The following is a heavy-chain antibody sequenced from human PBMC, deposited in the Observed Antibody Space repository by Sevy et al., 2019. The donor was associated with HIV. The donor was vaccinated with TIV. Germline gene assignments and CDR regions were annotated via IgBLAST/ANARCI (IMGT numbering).Heavy chain of an antibody. Sequence: GGSLRLSCAASEFTFISYAMSWVRQAPGKGLEWVSAITGSGGTTYYADSVRGRFTISRDNSNNHLYLQMTSLGAEDTAVYYCAKGSLEWLSALDYWGQGTLVTVSS. V-gene: IGHV3-23*01. J-gene: IGHJ4*02. D-gene: IGHD3-3*01. CDR1: EFTFISYA. CDR3: AKGSLEWLSALDY. CDR2: ITGSGGTT.